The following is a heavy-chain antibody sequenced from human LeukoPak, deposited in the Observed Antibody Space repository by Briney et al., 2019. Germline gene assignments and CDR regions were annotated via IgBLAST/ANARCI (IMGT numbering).Heavy chain of an antibody. Sequence: GRSLRLSCAASGFTFDDYAMHWVRQAPGKGLEWVSGISWNSGSIGYADSVKGRFTISRDNAKNSLYLQMNSLRAEDTALYYCAKGKQWPVDAFDIWGQGTMVTVSS. V-gene: IGHV3-9*01. D-gene: IGHD6-19*01. CDR2: ISWNSGSI. J-gene: IGHJ3*02. CDR1: GFTFDDYA. CDR3: AKGKQWPVDAFDI.